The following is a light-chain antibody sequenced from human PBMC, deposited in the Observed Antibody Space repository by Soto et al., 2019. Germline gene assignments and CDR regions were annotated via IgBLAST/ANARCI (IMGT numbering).Light chain of an antibody. CDR2: SAS. CDR3: LQHNSYPRT. V-gene: IGKV1-27*01. CDR1: QDIRNY. Sequence: DIQMTQSPSSLSASVGDRVTITCRASQDIRNYVAWYQQKPGKVPKLLIYSASTLQSGVPSRFSGSGSGTDFTLTISSLQPEDFATYYCLQHNSYPRTFGQGTKVEIK. J-gene: IGKJ1*01.